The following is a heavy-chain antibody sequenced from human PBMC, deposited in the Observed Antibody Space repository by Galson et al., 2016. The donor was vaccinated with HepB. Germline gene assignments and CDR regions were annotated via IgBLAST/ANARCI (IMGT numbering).Heavy chain of an antibody. V-gene: IGHV3-53*01. CDR3: AGYGGNSV. Sequence: SLRLSCAVSGFRVSAHHVGWFRQAPGKGLECVSVLYGGRGTYHTDSVKGRFSVSRDNSKNIVYLQMNSLRADDTAVYYSAGYGGNSVWGQGTLVTVSS. J-gene: IGHJ4*02. CDR1: GFRVSAHH. D-gene: IGHD4-23*01. CDR2: LYGGRGT.